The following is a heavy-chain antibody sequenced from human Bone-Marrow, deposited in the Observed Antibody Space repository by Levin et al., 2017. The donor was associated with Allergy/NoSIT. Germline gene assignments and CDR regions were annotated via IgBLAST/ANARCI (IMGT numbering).Heavy chain of an antibody. J-gene: IGHJ3*02. CDR1: GFTFSSYA. D-gene: IGHD2-15*01. CDR2: ISGSGGST. Sequence: PSETLSLTCAASGFTFSSYAMSWVRQAPGKGLEWVSAISGSGGSTYYADSVKGRFTISRDNSKNTLYLQMNSLRAEDTAVYYCAKVFCRDIVVVVAALTDAFDSWGQGTMVTVSS. V-gene: IGHV3-23*01. CDR3: AKVFCRDIVVVVAALTDAFDS.